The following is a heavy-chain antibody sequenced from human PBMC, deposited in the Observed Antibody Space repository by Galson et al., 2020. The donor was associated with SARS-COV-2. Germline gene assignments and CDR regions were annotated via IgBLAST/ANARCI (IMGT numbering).Heavy chain of an antibody. D-gene: IGHD4-17*01. CDR3: AKDIYDYLRNYYRGLDV. Sequence: GGSLRLSCAASESNLGFYSMLWVRPSPRKGLEYVAGIRAGGDDTYYGESVKGRFTLSRDNSKNTVYLEMNSLRAEDTAVYYCAKDIYDYLRNYYRGLDVWGQGTTVSV. CDR1: ESNLGFYS. V-gene: IGHV3-23*01. J-gene: IGHJ6*02. CDR2: IRAGGDDT.